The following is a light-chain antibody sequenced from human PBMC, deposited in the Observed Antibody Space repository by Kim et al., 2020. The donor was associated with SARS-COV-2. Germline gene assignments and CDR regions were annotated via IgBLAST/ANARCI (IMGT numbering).Light chain of an antibody. CDR3: QQYDRYWT. CDR2: KTS. J-gene: IGKJ1*01. CDR1: QSINRW. Sequence: SASVGDRVTITCRASQSINRWLSWYQKKPGKAPKLLIYKTSSLESGVPSRFSGSGSGTEFTLTISSLQPDDFATYYCQQYDRYWTFGQGTKVDIK. V-gene: IGKV1-5*03.